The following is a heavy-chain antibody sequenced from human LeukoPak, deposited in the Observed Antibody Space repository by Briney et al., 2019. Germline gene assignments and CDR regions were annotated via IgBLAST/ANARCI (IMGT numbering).Heavy chain of an antibody. D-gene: IGHD3-10*01. CDR1: GGSISSSSYY. Sequence: PSETLSLTCTVSGGSISSSSYYWGWIRQPPGKGLEWIGSIYYSGSTYYNPSLKSRVTISVDTSKNQFSLKLSSVTAADTAVYYCARDGGYYGSGSYTNWFDPWGQGTLVTVSS. J-gene: IGHJ5*02. V-gene: IGHV4-39*07. CDR3: ARDGGYYGSGSYTNWFDP. CDR2: IYYSGST.